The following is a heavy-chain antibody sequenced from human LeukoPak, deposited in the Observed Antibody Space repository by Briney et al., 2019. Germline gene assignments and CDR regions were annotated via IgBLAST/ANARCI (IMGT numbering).Heavy chain of an antibody. D-gene: IGHD2-2*01. V-gene: IGHV1-8*03. CDR2: MNPNSGNT. CDR3: ARGLRYQLLSLLLGCYMDV. J-gene: IGHJ6*03. Sequence: GASVKVSCKASGYTFSSYDINWVRQATGQGLEWMGWMNPNSGNTGYAQKFQGRVTITSNTSISTAYMEVSSLTSEDTAVYYCARGLRYQLLSLLLGCYMDVWGKGTTVTVS. CDR1: GYTFSSYD.